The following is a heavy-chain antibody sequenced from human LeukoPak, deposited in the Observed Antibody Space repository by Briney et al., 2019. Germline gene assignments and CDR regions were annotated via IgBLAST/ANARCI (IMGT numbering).Heavy chain of an antibody. J-gene: IGHJ4*02. CDR2: ISASGP. D-gene: IGHD3-22*01. V-gene: IGHV3-23*01. Sequence: GGSLRLSCAASGFTFSRLAMTWVRQAPGKGLEWVSTISASGPYYADAVRGRFTISRDNSRNTLSLQMDSLRAEDTAVYYCAKDHESDGYPCLDHWGLGALVTVSS. CDR3: AKDHESDGYPCLDH. CDR1: GFTFSRLA.